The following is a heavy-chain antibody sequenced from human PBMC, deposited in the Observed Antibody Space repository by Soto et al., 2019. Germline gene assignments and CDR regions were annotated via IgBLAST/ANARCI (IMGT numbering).Heavy chain of an antibody. CDR3: VRDRAYDILTGYYCDAFDI. CDR2: ISAYNGNT. V-gene: IGHV1-18*01. D-gene: IGHD3-9*01. CDR1: GYTFTSYG. Sequence: ASVKVSCKASGYTFTSYGISWVRQAPGQGLEWMGWISAYNGNTNYAQKLQGRVTMTTDTSTSTAYMELRSLRSDDTAVYYCVRDRAYDILTGYYCDAFDIWGQGTMVTVSS. J-gene: IGHJ3*02.